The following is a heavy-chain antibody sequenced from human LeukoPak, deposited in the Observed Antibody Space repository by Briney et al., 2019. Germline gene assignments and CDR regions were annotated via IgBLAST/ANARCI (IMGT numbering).Heavy chain of an antibody. Sequence: GGSLRLSCAASGFTFSSYAMHWVRQAPGKGLEWVAVISYDGSNKYYADSVKGRFTISRDNSKNTLYLQMNSLRAEDTAVYYCAKGDGVVSPWVDYWGQGTLVTVSS. D-gene: IGHD3-3*01. J-gene: IGHJ4*02. V-gene: IGHV3-30*04. CDR2: ISYDGSNK. CDR1: GFTFSSYA. CDR3: AKGDGVVSPWVDY.